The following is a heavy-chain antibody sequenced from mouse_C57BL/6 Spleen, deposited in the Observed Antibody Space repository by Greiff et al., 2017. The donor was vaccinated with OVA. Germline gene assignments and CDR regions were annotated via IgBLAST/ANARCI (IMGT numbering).Heavy chain of an antibody. CDR3: ASNGQGMDY. V-gene: IGHV7-3*01. Sequence: EVQLVESGGGLVQPGGSLSLSCAASGFTFTDYYMSWVRQPPGKALEWLGFIRNTANGYTTEYSASVKGRFTISRDNSQSILYLQMNALRAEDSATYYCASNGQGMDYWGQGTSVTVSS. J-gene: IGHJ4*01. CDR2: IRNTANGYTT. CDR1: GFTFTDYY.